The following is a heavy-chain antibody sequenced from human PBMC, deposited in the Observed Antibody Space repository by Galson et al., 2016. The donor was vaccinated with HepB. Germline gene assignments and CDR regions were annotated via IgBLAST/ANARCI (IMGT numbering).Heavy chain of an antibody. CDR3: AKVRQIVVVTAEIDY. V-gene: IGHV3-33*06. CDR1: GFTFTGYG. D-gene: IGHD2-21*02. Sequence: SLRLSCAVSGFTFTGYGMHWVRQAPGKGLEWVAVIWFDGSNKYYADSVKGRFTISRDNSKNTLYLQMASLRIEDTALYYCAKVRQIVVVTAEIDYWGQGTQVTVSS. CDR2: IWFDGSNK. J-gene: IGHJ4*02.